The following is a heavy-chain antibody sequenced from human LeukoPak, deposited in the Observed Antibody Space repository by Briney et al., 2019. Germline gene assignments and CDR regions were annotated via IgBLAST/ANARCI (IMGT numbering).Heavy chain of an antibody. CDR1: VFTDSSNY. D-gene: IGHD6-13*01. J-gene: IGHJ6*02. CDR2: NHNGGST. Sequence: GGFLRLSCAAWVFTDSSNYMSWVRQAPAKGLEGVTVNHNGGSTYYADSVKGRLSISRDNSKNTLYLQMNSMRAEDTAVYYCARDRVAAAGRPSYYDGMDVWGQGTTVTVSS. CDR3: ARDRVAAAGRPSYYDGMDV. V-gene: IGHV3-66*01.